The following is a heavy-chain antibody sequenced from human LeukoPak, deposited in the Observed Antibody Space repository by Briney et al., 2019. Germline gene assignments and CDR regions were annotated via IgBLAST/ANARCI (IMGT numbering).Heavy chain of an antibody. CDR2: IYPGDSDT. J-gene: IGHJ4*02. Sequence: GESLKISCKGSGYSFTSYWIGWVRQMPGKGLEWMGIIYPGDSDTRYSPSFQGQVTISADKSISAAYLQWSSLKASDTAMYYCARHLPDYDILTVYYYYFDYWGQGTLVTVSS. V-gene: IGHV5-51*01. D-gene: IGHD3-9*01. CDR1: GYSFTSYW. CDR3: ARHLPDYDILTVYYYYFDY.